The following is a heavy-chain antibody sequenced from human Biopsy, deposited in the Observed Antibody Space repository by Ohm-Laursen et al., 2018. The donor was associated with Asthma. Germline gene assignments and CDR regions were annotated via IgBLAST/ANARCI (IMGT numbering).Heavy chain of an antibody. V-gene: IGHV1-58*01. CDR2: IVFASGAT. Sequence: ASVKVSCNASGVALSDYTFEWVRQARGLGLEWIAWIVFASGATNYAQNFQDRLTVTRDMSAGSVSMELRGLSSTDTAVYYCAAGRTSLQGESLIWGQGTLVSVSS. J-gene: IGHJ4*01. D-gene: IGHD2/OR15-2a*01. CDR3: AAGRTSLQGESLI. CDR1: GVALSDYT.